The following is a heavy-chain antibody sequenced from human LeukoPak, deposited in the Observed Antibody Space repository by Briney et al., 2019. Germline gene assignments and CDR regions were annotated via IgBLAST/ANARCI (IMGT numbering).Heavy chain of an antibody. CDR1: GFSLGTSGMC. Sequence: SGPTLVNPTQTLTLTCTFSGFSLGTSGMCVSWIRQPPGKALEWLARIDWDDDKYYSTSLKTRLTISTDTSKNQVILTMTNMDPVDTATYYCARTSGNSDSFDIWGQGTMVTVSS. D-gene: IGHD2/OR15-2a*01. V-gene: IGHV2-70*11. J-gene: IGHJ3*02. CDR3: ARTSGNSDSFDI. CDR2: IDWDDDK.